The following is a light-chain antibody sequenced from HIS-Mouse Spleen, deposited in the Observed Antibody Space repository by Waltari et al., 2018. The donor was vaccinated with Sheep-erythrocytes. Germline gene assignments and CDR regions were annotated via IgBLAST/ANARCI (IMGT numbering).Light chain of an antibody. J-gene: IGLJ1*01. CDR2: DVS. CDR1: SSDVGGYND. V-gene: IGLV2-11*01. CDR3: CSYAGSYNHV. Sequence: QSALTQPRSVSGSPGQSVTISCTGTSSDVGGYNDVSWYPQHPGKAPKLMIYDVSKRPSGVPDRFSGSKSGNTASLTISGLQAEDEADYYCCSYAGSYNHVFATGTKVTVL.